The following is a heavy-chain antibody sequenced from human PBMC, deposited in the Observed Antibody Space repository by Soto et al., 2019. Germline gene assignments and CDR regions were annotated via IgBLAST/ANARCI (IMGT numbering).Heavy chain of an antibody. CDR3: ARLRRDWGDAFEL. V-gene: IGHV1-69*01. CDR2: IIPVFDKA. Sequence: QVQLVQSGDDVKKPGSSVKVSCKTSGGSFGSSAISWVRQAPAQGLEWMGAIIPVFDKANYAQNFQSRLNITADEFTGTVFTQLSSLRSEDTAVYFCARLRRDWGDAFELWGLGTLVTVSS. J-gene: IGHJ3*01. CDR1: GGSFGSSA. D-gene: IGHD3-16*01.